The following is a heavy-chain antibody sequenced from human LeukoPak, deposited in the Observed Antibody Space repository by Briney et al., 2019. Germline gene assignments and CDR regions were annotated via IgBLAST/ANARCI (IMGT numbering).Heavy chain of an antibody. J-gene: IGHJ4*02. D-gene: IGHD1-14*01. CDR2: INPGGSSI. V-gene: IGHV3-74*01. CDR3: ARSNQADDY. Sequence: PGGSLRLSCAASGFTFSSYWMHWVRQVPGKGLGWVARINPGGSSITYADSVKGRFTISRDNAKNTLYLQMDSLRAEDTGVYYCARSNQADDYWGQGTLVTVSS. CDR1: GFTFSSYW.